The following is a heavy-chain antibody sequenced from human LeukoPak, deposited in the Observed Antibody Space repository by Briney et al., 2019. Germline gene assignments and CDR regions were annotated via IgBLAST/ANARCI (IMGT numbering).Heavy chain of an antibody. J-gene: IGHJ4*02. CDR1: GYTFTSYY. CDR2: INPSGAST. Sequence: ASVEVSCKASGYTFTSYYLHWVRQAPGQGLEWMSIINPSGASTSYEQKFQGRVTMTSDTSTSRVYMELSSLRSEDTAVYYCARGIVTAAGTGGWYFDYWGQGTMVTVSS. D-gene: IGHD6-13*01. CDR3: ARGIVTAAGTGGWYFDY. V-gene: IGHV1-46*01.